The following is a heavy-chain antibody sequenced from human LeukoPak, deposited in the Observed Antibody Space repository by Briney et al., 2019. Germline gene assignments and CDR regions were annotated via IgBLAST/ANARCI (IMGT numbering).Heavy chain of an antibody. Sequence: SETLSLTCTVSGGSISSGDYYWSWIRQPPGKGLEWIGYIYYSGSTYYNPSLKSRVTISVDTSKNQFSLKLSSVTAADTAVYYCARAVNGWHFDYWGQGTLVTVSS. CDR1: GGSISSGDYY. D-gene: IGHD2/OR15-2a*01. CDR2: IYYSGST. J-gene: IGHJ4*02. CDR3: ARAVNGWHFDY. V-gene: IGHV4-30-4*01.